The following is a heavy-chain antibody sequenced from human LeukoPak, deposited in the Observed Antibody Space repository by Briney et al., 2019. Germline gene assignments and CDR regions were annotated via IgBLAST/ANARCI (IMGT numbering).Heavy chain of an antibody. V-gene: IGHV4-59*12. CDR2: IYYSGST. CDR1: GGSISSYY. J-gene: IGHJ3*02. CDR3: ARSYDSSVDAFDI. D-gene: IGHD3-22*01. Sequence: SETLSLTCTVSGGSISSYYWSWIRQPPGKGLEWIGYIYYSGSTYYNPSLKSRVTISVDRSKNQFSLKLSSVTAADTAVYYCARSYDSSVDAFDIWGQGTMVTVSS.